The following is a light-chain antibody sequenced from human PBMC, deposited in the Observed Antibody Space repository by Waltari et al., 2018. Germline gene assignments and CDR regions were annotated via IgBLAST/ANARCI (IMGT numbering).Light chain of an antibody. Sequence: QSALTQPRSVSGSPGQSVTISCTGTSSDVGGYNYVSWYQHHPGKAPKLIVYDVSKRPSAVPVRFSGSNSGNTASLRISGLQAEDEADYYCCSYAGSDTVVVFGGGTKVTVL. CDR3: CSYAGSDTVVV. J-gene: IGLJ2*01. CDR2: DVS. V-gene: IGLV2-11*01. CDR1: SSDVGGYNY.